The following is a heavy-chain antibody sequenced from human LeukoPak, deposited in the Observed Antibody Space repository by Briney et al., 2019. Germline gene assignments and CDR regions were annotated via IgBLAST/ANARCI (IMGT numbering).Heavy chain of an antibody. V-gene: IGHV3-21*01. CDR3: AREGGGLRLGELSSYYYYYMDV. CDR2: ISSISSYI. CDR1: GFTLSSYS. J-gene: IGHJ6*03. Sequence: GGSLRLSCAASGFTLSSYSMNWVRQAPGKGLEWVSSISSISSYIYYADSVKGRFTISRDNAKNSLYLQMNSLRAEDTAEYYCAREGGGLRLGELSSYYYYYMDVWGKGTTVTVSS. D-gene: IGHD3-16*02.